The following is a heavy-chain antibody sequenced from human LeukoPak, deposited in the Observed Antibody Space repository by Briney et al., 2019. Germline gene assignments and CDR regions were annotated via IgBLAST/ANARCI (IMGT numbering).Heavy chain of an antibody. D-gene: IGHD3-22*01. CDR1: GGSISSYY. CDR3: AREGEPDTSGYYWFDP. Sequence: SETLSLTCTVSGGSISSYYWNWIRQPPGKGLEWIGYIYYSGSTNYNPSPKSRVTMSVDTSKNQFSLKLSSVTAADTAVYYCAREGEPDTSGYYWFDPWGQGTLVSVSS. J-gene: IGHJ5*02. V-gene: IGHV4-59*01. CDR2: IYYSGST.